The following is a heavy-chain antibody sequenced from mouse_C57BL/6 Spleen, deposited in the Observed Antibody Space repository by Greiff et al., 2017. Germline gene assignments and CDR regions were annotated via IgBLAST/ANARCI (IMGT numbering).Heavy chain of an antibody. CDR3: ASRATVQSGAMDY. CDR2: ISYDGSN. CDR1: GYSITSGYY. D-gene: IGHD3-1*01. V-gene: IGHV3-6*01. Sequence: EVKLQESGPGLVKPSQSLSLTCSVTGYSITSGYYWNWIRQFPGNKLEWMGYISYDGSNNYNPSLKNRISITRDTSKNQFFLKLNSVTTEDTATYYCASRATVQSGAMDYWGQGTSVTVSS. J-gene: IGHJ4*01.